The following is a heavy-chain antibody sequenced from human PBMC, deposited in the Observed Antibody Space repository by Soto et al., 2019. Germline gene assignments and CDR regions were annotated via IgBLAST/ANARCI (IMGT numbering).Heavy chain of an antibody. D-gene: IGHD3-10*01. CDR3: ARDLPFGDYYGMDV. J-gene: IGHJ6*02. CDR2: IYYIGNT. Sequence: QVQLQESGPGLVKPSQTLSLTCTVSGGSISSGGYYWSWIRQHPGKGLEWIGYIYYIGNTYYNPSLKSRVTISIDTSKNQFSLKLSSVTAADTAVYYCARDLPFGDYYGMDVWGQGTTVTVSS. CDR1: GGSISSGGYY. V-gene: IGHV4-31*03.